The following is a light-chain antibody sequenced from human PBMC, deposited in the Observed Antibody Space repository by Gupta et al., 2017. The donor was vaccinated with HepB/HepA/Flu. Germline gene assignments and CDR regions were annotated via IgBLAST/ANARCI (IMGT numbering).Light chain of an antibody. CDR3: MQALQTPT. CDR1: QSLLHSNGYTY. Sequence: DIVMTQSPLYLPVTPGGPASISCKSSQSLLHSNGYTYLDWFLQKPGQSPQLLIYLGSNRASGVPDRFSGSGSGTDFTLKISRVEAEDVGVYYCMQALQTPTFGQGTRLEIK. J-gene: IGKJ5*01. V-gene: IGKV2-28*01. CDR2: LGS.